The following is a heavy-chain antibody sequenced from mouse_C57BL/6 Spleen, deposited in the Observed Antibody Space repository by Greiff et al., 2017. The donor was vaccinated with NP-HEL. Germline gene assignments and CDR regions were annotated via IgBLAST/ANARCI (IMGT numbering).Heavy chain of an antibody. V-gene: IGHV1-19*01. CDR3: SRGSTTVVATYYYAMDY. CDR2: INPYNGGT. J-gene: IGHJ4*01. Sequence: VQLQQSGPVLVKPGASVKMSCKASGYTFTDYYMNWVKQSHGKSLEWIGVINPYNGGTSYNQKFKGQATLTVDKSSSTAYMELNSLTSDDSAVYYCSRGSTTVVATYYYAMDYWGQGTSVTVSS. D-gene: IGHD1-1*01. CDR1: GYTFTDYY.